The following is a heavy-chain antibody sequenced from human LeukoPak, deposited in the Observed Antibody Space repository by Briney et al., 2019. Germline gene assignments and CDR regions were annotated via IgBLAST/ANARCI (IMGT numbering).Heavy chain of an antibody. V-gene: IGHV4-34*01. CDR1: GGSFSGYY. Sequence: SETLSLTCAVYGGSFSGYYWSWIRQPPGKGLEWIGEINHSGSTNYNPSLKGRVTISVDTSKNQFSLKLSSVTAADTAVYYCARGGNSASFDYWGQGTLVTVSS. D-gene: IGHD4-23*01. CDR2: INHSGST. CDR3: ARGGNSASFDY. J-gene: IGHJ4*02.